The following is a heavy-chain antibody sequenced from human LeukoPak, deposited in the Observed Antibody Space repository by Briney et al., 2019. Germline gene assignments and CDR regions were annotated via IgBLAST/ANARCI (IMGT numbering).Heavy chain of an antibody. CDR2: ISAYNGDT. CDR1: GYTFTSYG. J-gene: IGHJ4*02. Sequence: ASVKVSCKASGYTFTSYGITWVRQAPGQGLEWMSYISAYNGDTNYAQKFQGRVTMTTDTSTSTAYMELRSLRSDDTAMYYCARISDSHLVWYVDHWGQGTLVTVSS. V-gene: IGHV1-18*04. D-gene: IGHD2-8*01. CDR3: ARISDSHLVWYVDH.